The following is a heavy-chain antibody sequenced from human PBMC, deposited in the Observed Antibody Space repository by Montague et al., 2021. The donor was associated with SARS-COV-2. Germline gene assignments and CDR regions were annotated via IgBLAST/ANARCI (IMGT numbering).Heavy chain of an antibody. CDR3: ARKGSGRSDLAY. J-gene: IGHJ4*02. V-gene: IGHV4-4*02. Sequence: SETLSLTCVVSGHSISTDNWWTWVRLPPGTGLARVGEIYHTGRNKYKPSLKSRVSMSVDKSWSQFSLRLTSVTAADTAIYYCARKGSGRSDLAYWGQGTLVTVSS. CDR2: IYHTGRN. D-gene: IGHD1-26*01. CDR1: GHSISTDNW.